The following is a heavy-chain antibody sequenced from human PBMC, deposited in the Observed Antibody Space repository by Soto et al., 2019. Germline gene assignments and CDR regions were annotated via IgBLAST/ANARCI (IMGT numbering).Heavy chain of an antibody. CDR1: GGSISSSSYY. V-gene: IGHV4-39*01. Sequence: QLQLQESGPGLVKPSETLSLTCTVSGGSISSSSYYWGWIRQPPGKGLEWIGSIYYSGSTYYNPSLKSRVTISVDTSKNQFSLKLSSVTAADTAVYYCASTLVTAMVSLDYWGQGTLVTVSS. CDR2: IYYSGST. D-gene: IGHD5-18*01. CDR3: ASTLVTAMVSLDY. J-gene: IGHJ4*02.